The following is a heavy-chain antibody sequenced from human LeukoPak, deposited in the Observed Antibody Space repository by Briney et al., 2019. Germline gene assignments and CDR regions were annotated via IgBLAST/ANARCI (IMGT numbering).Heavy chain of an antibody. V-gene: IGHV3-23*01. Sequence: QPGGSLRLSCAASGFTFSSYAMSWVRQAPGKGLEWVSAISSSGGSTYYADSVRGRFTISRDNSKNTLYLQMNSLRAEGTAVYYCAKFWGGYSYGYVYYFDYWGQGTLVTVSS. CDR3: AKFWGGYSYGYVYYFDY. J-gene: IGHJ4*02. CDR1: GFTFSSYA. D-gene: IGHD5-18*01. CDR2: ISSSGGST.